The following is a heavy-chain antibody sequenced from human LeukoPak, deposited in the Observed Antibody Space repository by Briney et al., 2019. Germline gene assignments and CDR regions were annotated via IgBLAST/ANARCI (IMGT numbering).Heavy chain of an antibody. Sequence: ASVKVSCKASGYTFTSYGISWVRQAPGQGLEWMGWISAYSGNTNYTQKLQGRVTMTTDTSTSTAYMELRSLRSDDTAVYYCARDGTYYYGSGPDAFDIWGQGTMVTVSS. J-gene: IGHJ3*02. CDR3: ARDGTYYYGSGPDAFDI. D-gene: IGHD3-10*01. CDR1: GYTFTSYG. CDR2: ISAYSGNT. V-gene: IGHV1-18*01.